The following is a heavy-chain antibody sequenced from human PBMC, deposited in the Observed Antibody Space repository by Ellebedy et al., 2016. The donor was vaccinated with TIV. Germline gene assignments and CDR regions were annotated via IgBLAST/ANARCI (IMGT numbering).Heavy chain of an antibody. D-gene: IGHD6-13*01. Sequence: GESLKISCAASGFTLSYYTLNWVRQAPGKGLEWLAYISTGTGRSIIYYADSVKGRFTISRDNSKNTVFLQMNSLRAEDTAVYFCTRGKARTGYQYGMDLWGQGTTVAVSS. CDR2: ISTGTGRSII. CDR3: TRGKARTGYQYGMDL. CDR1: GFTLSYYT. J-gene: IGHJ6*02. V-gene: IGHV3-48*01.